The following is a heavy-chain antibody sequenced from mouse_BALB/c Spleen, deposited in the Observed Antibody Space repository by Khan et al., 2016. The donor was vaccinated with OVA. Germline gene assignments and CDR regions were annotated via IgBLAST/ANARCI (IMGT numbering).Heavy chain of an antibody. Sequence: QIQLVQSGPELKKPGETVKISCKASGYTFTNYGMNWVKQAPGKGLKWMGWINTYTGEPTYADDFKGRFAFSLETSASTAYLQINNLKDEDTATYFCARPPYFSYVMDYWGRGTSFTVSS. V-gene: IGHV9-3-1*01. CDR1: GYTFTNYG. CDR3: ARPPYFSYVMDY. CDR2: INTYTGEP. J-gene: IGHJ4*01. D-gene: IGHD2-10*01.